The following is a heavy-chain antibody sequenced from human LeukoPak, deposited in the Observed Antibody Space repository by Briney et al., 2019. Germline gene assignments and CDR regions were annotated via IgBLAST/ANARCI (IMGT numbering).Heavy chain of an antibody. D-gene: IGHD1-26*01. CDR3: ARVRKDGSYYKYYFDY. J-gene: IGHJ4*02. CDR1: GYTFTGYY. Sequence: GASVTVSCKASGYTFTGYYMHWVRQAPGQGLEWMGWINPNSGGTNYAQKFQGRVTMTRDTSISTAYMELSRLRSDDTAVYYCARVRKDGSYYKYYFDYWGQGTLVTVSS. V-gene: IGHV1-2*02. CDR2: INPNSGGT.